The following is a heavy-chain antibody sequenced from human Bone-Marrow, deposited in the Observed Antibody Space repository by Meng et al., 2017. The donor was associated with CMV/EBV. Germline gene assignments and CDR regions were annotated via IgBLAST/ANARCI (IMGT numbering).Heavy chain of an antibody. Sequence: GSLRLSCTVSGYSISSGYYWGWIRQPPGKGLEWIGSIYHSGSTYYNPSLKSRVTISVDTSKNQFSLKLSSVTAADTAVYYCAREGLGSSAFDIWGQGTMVTVSS. CDR3: AREGLGSSAFDI. J-gene: IGHJ3*02. V-gene: IGHV4-38-2*02. CDR1: GYSISSGYY. CDR2: IYHSGST. D-gene: IGHD3-10*01.